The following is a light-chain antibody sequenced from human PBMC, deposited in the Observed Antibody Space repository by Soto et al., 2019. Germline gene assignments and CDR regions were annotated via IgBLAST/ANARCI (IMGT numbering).Light chain of an antibody. CDR1: QDIVNS. Sequence: DIRMTQSSSSLSAFIGDRVTITCQASQDIVNSLNWYQQKPGKAPKLLIYAASSLETGVPSKFSGSGSGTDFSFTIFSLQPEDVATYYCQHYDSLPPTFGPGTKVDIK. CDR2: AAS. J-gene: IGKJ3*01. V-gene: IGKV1-33*01. CDR3: QHYDSLPPT.